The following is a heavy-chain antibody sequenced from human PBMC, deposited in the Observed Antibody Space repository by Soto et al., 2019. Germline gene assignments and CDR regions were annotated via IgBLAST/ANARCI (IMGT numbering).Heavy chain of an antibody. Sequence: QVQLQESGPGLVKPSETLSLTCTVSGASISSYYWSWIRQPPGKGLEWIGYIYYSGSADYNPSLMSRVTISVDTSNNQFSLKLSSVTAADTAVYYCARTLRVTTYYWYFDLWGRGTLVTVSS. V-gene: IGHV4-59*01. D-gene: IGHD4-17*01. J-gene: IGHJ2*01. CDR1: GASISSYY. CDR3: ARTLRVTTYYWYFDL. CDR2: IYYSGSA.